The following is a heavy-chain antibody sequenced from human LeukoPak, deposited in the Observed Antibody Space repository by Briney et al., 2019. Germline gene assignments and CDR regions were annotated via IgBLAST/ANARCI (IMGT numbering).Heavy chain of an antibody. CDR1: GFTLSSYA. CDR2: ISGSGGST. CDR3: AADYGSGSYYRGFYY. Sequence: GGSLILSCAASGFTLSSYAMSWVRQAPGKGLEWVSAISGSGGSTYYADSVKGRFTISRDNSKNTLYLQMNSLRAEDTAVYYCAADYGSGSYYRGFYYWGQGTLVTVSS. V-gene: IGHV3-23*01. D-gene: IGHD3-10*01. J-gene: IGHJ4*02.